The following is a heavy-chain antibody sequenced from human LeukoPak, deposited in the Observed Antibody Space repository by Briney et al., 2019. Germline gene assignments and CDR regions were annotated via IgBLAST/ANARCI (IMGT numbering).Heavy chain of an antibody. CDR1: GFTFSSYS. J-gene: IGHJ3*02. CDR2: ISSSSSYI. CDR3: AREGGGKGAFDI. Sequence: GGSLRLSCAASGFTFSSYSMNWVRQAPGKGLEWVSSISSSSSYIYYADSVKGRFTISRDNAKRSLYLHLKSLGVEDTAVYYCAREGGGKGAFDIWGQGTVVTVSS. D-gene: IGHD4-23*01. V-gene: IGHV3-21*04.